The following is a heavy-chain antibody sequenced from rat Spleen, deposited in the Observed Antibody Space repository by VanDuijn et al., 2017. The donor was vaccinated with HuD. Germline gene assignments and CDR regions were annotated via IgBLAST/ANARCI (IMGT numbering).Heavy chain of an antibody. CDR1: GFTFSDYA. CDR2: IIYDGSST. V-gene: IGHV5-17*01. J-gene: IGHJ4*01. Sequence: EVQLVESGGGLVQPGNSLKLSCAASGFTFSDYAMAWVRQSPKKGLEWVATIIYDGSSTYYRDSVKGRFTISRDNAKSTLYLQMDSLRSEDTATYYCARGRIRGVMDAWGQGASVTVSS. D-gene: IGHD4-3*01. CDR3: ARGRIRGVMDA.